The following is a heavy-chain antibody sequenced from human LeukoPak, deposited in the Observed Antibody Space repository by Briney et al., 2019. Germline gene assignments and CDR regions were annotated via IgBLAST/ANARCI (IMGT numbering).Heavy chain of an antibody. J-gene: IGHJ3*02. CDR2: IKQDGSES. D-gene: IGHD1-14*01. CDR1: GFTFSSYW. CDR3: ARVPRISDAFDI. V-gene: IGHV3-7*01. Sequence: GGSLRLSCAASGFTFSSYWMSWVRQAPGKGLEWVANIKQDGSESYYEDSVKGRFTISRDNAKNSLYLQMNSLRAEDAAVYYCARVPRISDAFDIWGQGTMVTVSS.